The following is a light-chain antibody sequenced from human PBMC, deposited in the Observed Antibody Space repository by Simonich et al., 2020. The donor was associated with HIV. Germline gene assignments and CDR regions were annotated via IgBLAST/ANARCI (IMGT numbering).Light chain of an antibody. J-gene: IGLJ3*02. V-gene: IGLV4-69*01. CDR1: SGHSRYD. Sequence: QLVLTQSPSASASLGASVRLTCTLSSGHSRYDIAWHQQQPEKGPRLLTRVDSDGSHRQVAGIPDRFSGSSYGAERYLTISSLESEDEADYYCQTWGAGAGANWVFGGGTKLTVL. CDR3: QTWGAGAGANWV. CDR2: VDSDGSH.